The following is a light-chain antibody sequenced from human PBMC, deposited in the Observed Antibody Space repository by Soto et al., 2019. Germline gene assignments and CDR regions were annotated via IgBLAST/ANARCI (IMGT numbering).Light chain of an antibody. CDR3: QQRSNWPPWHT. CDR1: QSVSSY. J-gene: IGKJ2*01. Sequence: EIVLTQSPATLSLSPGERATLSCRASQSVSSYLAWYQQKPGQAPRLLIYDASNRATGIPARFSGSGSGTDFTLTISSLEPEDFAVYYCQQRSNWPPWHTFGQGTKLEIK. V-gene: IGKV3-11*01. CDR2: DAS.